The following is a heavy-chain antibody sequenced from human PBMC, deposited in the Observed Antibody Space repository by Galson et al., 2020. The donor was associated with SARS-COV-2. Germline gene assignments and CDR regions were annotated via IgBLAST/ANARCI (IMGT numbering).Heavy chain of an antibody. CDR1: GFTFSSYG. V-gene: IGHV3-30*03. CDR2: ISYDGSNK. D-gene: IGHD4-17*01. J-gene: IGHJ3*02. Sequence: TGGSLRLSCAASGFTFSSYGMHWVRQAPGKGLEWVAVISYDGSNKYYADSVKGRFTISRDNSKNTLYLQMNSLRAEDTAVYYCATNGDKRGAFDIWGQGTMVTVSS. CDR3: ATNGDKRGAFDI.